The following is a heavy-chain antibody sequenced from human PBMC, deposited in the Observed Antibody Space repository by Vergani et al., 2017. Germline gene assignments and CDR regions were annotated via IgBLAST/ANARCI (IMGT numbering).Heavy chain of an antibody. J-gene: IGHJ5*02. CDR2: INHSGST. CDR1: GGSFSGYY. CDR3: ARSRRNYDFWSRNWFDP. Sequence: QVQLQQWGAGLLKPSETLSLTCAVYGGSFSGYYWSWIRQPPGKGLERIGEINHSGSTNYNPSLKSRVTISVDTSKNQFSLKLSSVTAADTAVYYCARSRRNYDFWSRNWFDPWGQGTLVTVSS. D-gene: IGHD3-3*01. V-gene: IGHV4-34*01.